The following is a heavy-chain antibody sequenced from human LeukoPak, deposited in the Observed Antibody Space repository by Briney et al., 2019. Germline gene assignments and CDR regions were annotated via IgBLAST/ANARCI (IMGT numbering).Heavy chain of an antibody. Sequence: PSETLSLTXTVSGGSISSYYWSWIRQPPGKGVEWIGYIYYSGSTNYNPSLKSRVTISVDTSKNQFSLKLSSVTAADTAVYYCARDGCLYYYDRGGWFDPWGQGTLVTVSS. CDR2: IYYSGST. CDR3: ARDGCLYYYDRGGWFDP. V-gene: IGHV4-59*01. CDR1: GGSISSYY. D-gene: IGHD3-10*02. J-gene: IGHJ5*02.